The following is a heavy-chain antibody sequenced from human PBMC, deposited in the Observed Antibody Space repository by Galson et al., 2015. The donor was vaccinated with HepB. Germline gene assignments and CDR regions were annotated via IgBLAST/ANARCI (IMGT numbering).Heavy chain of an antibody. CDR3: ASGTSLAYCGGDCYGDDAFDI. V-gene: IGHV3-11*06. J-gene: IGHJ3*02. CDR1: GFTFSDYY. D-gene: IGHD2-21*02. CDR2: ISSSSSYT. Sequence: SLRLSCAAPGFTFSDYYMSWIRQAPGKGLEWVSYISSSSSYTNYADSVKGRFTISRDNAKNSLYLQMNSLRAEDTAVYYCASGTSLAYCGGDCYGDDAFDIWGQGTMVTVSS.